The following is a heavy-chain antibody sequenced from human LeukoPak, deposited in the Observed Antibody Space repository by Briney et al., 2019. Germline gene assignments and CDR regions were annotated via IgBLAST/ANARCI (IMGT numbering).Heavy chain of an antibody. V-gene: IGHV4-59*01. J-gene: IGHJ5*02. Sequence: PSETLSLTCTVSGVSISSYYWSWIRQPPGKGLEWIGNIYYSGSTNYNPSLESRATISVETSKNQFSLKLSSVTAADTAVYYCARGGTDRLGYCSSTSCPRGFDPWGQGTLVTVSS. D-gene: IGHD2-2*01. CDR3: ARGGTDRLGYCSSTSCPRGFDP. CDR1: GVSISSYY. CDR2: IYYSGST.